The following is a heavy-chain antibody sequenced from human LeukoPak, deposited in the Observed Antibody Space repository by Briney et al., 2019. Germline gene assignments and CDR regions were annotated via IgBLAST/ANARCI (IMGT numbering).Heavy chain of an antibody. CDR2: IRGSGEST. CDR3: AKDRISYTTSPGELSH. J-gene: IGHJ1*01. V-gene: IGHV3-23*01. CDR1: GFTFSRYG. Sequence: GGSLRLSCAASGFTFSRYGMNWVRQAPGKGLEWVSTIRGSGESTHYADSVQGRFTISRDNSLYTVYLQMDSLRGDDTAVYYCAKDRISYTTSPGELSHWGQGTLVIVSS. D-gene: IGHD3-10*01.